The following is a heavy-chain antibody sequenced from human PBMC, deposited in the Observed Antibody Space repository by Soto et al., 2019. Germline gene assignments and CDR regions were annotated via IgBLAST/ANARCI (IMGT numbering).Heavy chain of an antibody. D-gene: IGHD6-13*01. CDR1: GGSFSGYY. CDR2: INHSGST. CDR3: ARGGAAAGTSGILGERYGMDV. J-gene: IGHJ6*02. V-gene: IGHV4-34*01. Sequence: PSETLSLTCAVYGGSFSGYYWSWIRQPPGKGLEWIGEINHSGSTNYNPSLKSRVTISVDTSKNQFSLKLSSVTAADTAVYYCARGGAAAGTSGILGERYGMDVWGQGTTVTAP.